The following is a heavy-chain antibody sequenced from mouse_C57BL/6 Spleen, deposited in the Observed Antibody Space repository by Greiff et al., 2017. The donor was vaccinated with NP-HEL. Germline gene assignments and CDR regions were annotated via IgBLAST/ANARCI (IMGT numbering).Heavy chain of an antibody. D-gene: IGHD2-3*01. CDR2: IYPGDGDT. J-gene: IGHJ2*01. Sequence: QVQLQQSGAELVKPGASVKISCKASGYAFSSYWMNWVKQRPGKGLEWIGQIYPGDGDTNYNGKFKGKATLTADKSSSTAYMQLSSLTSEDSAVYFCARGEIYDGYFFDYWGQGTTLTVSS. CDR1: GYAFSSYW. V-gene: IGHV1-80*01. CDR3: ARGEIYDGYFFDY.